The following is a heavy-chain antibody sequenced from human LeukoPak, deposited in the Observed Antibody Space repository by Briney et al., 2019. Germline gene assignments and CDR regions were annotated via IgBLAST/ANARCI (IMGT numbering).Heavy chain of an antibody. CDR2: ISYDGSNK. Sequence: HPGGSLRLSCAASGFTFSSYGMHWVRQAPGKGLEWVAVISYDGSNKYYADSVKGRFTISRDNSKNTLYLQMNSLRAEDTAVYYCARDATFIQLWSKEVYYYYYMDVWGKGTTVTVSS. CDR1: GFTFSSYG. CDR3: ARDATFIQLWSKEVYYYYYMDV. V-gene: IGHV3-30*03. J-gene: IGHJ6*03. D-gene: IGHD5-18*01.